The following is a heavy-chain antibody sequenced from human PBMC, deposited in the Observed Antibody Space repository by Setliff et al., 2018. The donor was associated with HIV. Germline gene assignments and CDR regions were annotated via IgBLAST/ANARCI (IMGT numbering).Heavy chain of an antibody. D-gene: IGHD3-22*01. CDR3: VRGSGYYYFDN. CDR2: IQQHGSEI. V-gene: IGHV3-7*02. Sequence: GGSLRLSCAASGYTFSSYWMAWVRQCPGKGLEWVANIQQHGSEIHYVASVEGRFTISRDNAKNMLYLQMNSLSADDTAVYYCVRGSGYYYFDNWGQGALVTVSS. J-gene: IGHJ4*02. CDR1: GYTFSSYW.